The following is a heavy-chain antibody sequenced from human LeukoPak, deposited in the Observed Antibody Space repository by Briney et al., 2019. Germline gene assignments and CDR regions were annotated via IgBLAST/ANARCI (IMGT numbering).Heavy chain of an antibody. CDR3: VRSVSVKYGLFDY. CDR1: GFTFSNFW. J-gene: IGHJ4*02. D-gene: IGHD5-24*01. V-gene: IGHV3-74*01. Sequence: QPGGSLRLSCAASGFTFSNFWMHWVRQAPGKGRVWVSRINGDERSISYADTVKGRFTISRDNAKNTLYLQMNSLRVEDTAVYYCVRSVSVKYGLFDYWGQGTLVTVFS. CDR2: INGDERSI.